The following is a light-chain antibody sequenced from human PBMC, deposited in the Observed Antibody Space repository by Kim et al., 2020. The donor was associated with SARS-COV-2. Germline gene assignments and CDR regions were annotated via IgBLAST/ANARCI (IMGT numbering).Light chain of an antibody. CDR2: SAS. J-gene: IGLJ3*02. V-gene: IGLV7-43*01. Sequence: PGVTVTPTCASSTGAVTSGYFPNWFQQKPGLAPRTLIYSASNKYSWTPARFSGSLLGGKAALTLSGVQPEDEAVYYCLLYSGGYWVFGGGTQLTVL. CDR3: LLYSGGYWV. CDR1: TGAVTSGYF.